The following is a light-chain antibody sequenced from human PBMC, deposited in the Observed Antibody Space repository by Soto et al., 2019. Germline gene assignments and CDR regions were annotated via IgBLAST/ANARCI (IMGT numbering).Light chain of an antibody. J-gene: IGKJ5*01. Sequence: DIQTTQAPSSLSASVGDRVAMTCRASQSISTYLNWYQQKAGLAPKLLIYAASSLQSGVPSRFSGSGSGTDFTLTISSLQPEDFATYYCQQANSFPITFGQGTRLEIK. CDR2: AAS. CDR3: QQANSFPIT. CDR1: QSISTY. V-gene: IGKV1-39*01.